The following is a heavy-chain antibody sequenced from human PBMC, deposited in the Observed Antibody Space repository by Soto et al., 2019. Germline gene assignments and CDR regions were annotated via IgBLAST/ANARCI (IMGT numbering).Heavy chain of an antibody. CDR2: VYRTGAT. J-gene: IGHJ6*02. Sequence: QLQLQESGSGLVETAQTLSLTCIVSGDSTSSGGFPWTWIRQSTGKGLEWIGYVYRTGATSYNPSLESGASISGDTSRNPFSLKLMSVTPADSAVYFCARDSYAMSSFALDVWGRGTAVTVSS. CDR1: GDSTSSGGFP. D-gene: IGHD2-2*01. CDR3: ARDSYAMSSFALDV. V-gene: IGHV4-30-2*06.